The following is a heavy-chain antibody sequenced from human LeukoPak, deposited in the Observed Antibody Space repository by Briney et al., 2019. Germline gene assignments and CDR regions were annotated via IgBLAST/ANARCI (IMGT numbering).Heavy chain of an antibody. CDR1: GGSISSSSYY. D-gene: IGHD6-6*01. CDR2: IYYSGST. V-gene: IGHV4-39*01. J-gene: IGHJ4*01. Sequence: SETLSLTCTVSGGSISSSSYYWGWIRQPPGKGLEWIGSIYYSGSTYYNPSLKSRVTISVDTSKNQFSLKLSSVTAADTAVYYCARGIAARRGDYWGQGTLVTVS. CDR3: ARGIAARRGDY.